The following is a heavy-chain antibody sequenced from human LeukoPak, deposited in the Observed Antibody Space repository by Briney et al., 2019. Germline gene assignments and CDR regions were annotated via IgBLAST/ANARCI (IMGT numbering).Heavy chain of an antibody. CDR2: IYSGGST. CDR3: ATSPYYYDSSGYYFSYFDY. D-gene: IGHD3-22*01. CDR1: GFTVSSNY. V-gene: IGHV3-66*02. Sequence: PGGSLRLSCAASGFTVSSNYMGWVRQAPGKGLEWVSVIYSGGSTYYADSVKGRFTISRDNSKNTLYLQMNSLRAEDTAVYYCATSPYYYDSSGYYFSYFDYWGQGTLVTVSS. J-gene: IGHJ4*02.